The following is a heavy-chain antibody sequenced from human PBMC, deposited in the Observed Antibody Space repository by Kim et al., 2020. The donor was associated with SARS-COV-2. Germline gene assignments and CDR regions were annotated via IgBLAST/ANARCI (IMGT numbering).Heavy chain of an antibody. CDR2: ISGSGGTT. Sequence: GGSLRLSCAAPGFTFSSCAMSWVRQAPGKGLEWVSSISGSGGTTYYADSVKGRFTISRDKSKNTLYLQMKSLGAEDTAVYYCAKDPDVVALTPVLDYWGQGTLVTVSS. CDR1: GFTFSSCA. CDR3: AKDPDVVALTPVLDY. V-gene: IGHV3-23*01. J-gene: IGHJ4*02. D-gene: IGHD2-15*01.